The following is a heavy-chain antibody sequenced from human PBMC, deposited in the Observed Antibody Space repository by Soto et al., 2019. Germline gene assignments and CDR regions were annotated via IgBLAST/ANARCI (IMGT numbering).Heavy chain of an antibody. Sequence: QIQLVQSGAEVKKPGASVKVSCKASGYTFSSYHITWVRQAPGQGLEWMGWISAYNGNTNYAQNLQGRVTMTTDPSTSTAYRELRGLRSDDAAVYYCARDLPPVDYWGQGTLVTVSS. J-gene: IGHJ4*02. CDR3: ARDLPPVDY. V-gene: IGHV1-18*01. CDR2: ISAYNGNT. CDR1: GYTFSSYH.